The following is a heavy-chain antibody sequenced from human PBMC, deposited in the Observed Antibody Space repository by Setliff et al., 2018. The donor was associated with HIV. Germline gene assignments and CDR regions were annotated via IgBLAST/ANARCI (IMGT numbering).Heavy chain of an antibody. CDR2: IYYSGST. CDR3: ALIRSGYDFALDI. D-gene: IGHD5-12*01. Sequence: PSETLSLTCTVSGGSISSSSYYWGWIRQPPGKGLEWIGSIYYSGSTYYDPSPKSRVTISVDTSKNQFSLKLSSVTAADTAVYYCALIRSGYDFALDIWGQGTMVTVSS. V-gene: IGHV4-39*01. J-gene: IGHJ3*02. CDR1: GGSISSSSYY.